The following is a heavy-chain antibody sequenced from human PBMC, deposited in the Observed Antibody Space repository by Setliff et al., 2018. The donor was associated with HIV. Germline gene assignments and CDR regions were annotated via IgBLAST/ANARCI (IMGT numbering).Heavy chain of an antibody. J-gene: IGHJ6*03. CDR1: GFTFSSYW. V-gene: IGHV3-7*01. CDR2: IKHDGSEE. D-gene: IGHD3-10*01. CDR3: ARDAITMVRGHYYYMDV. Sequence: GGSLRVSCAASGFTFSSYWMTWVRLAPGKGLEWVANIKHDGSEEYYVDSVKGRFTISRDNAKDSLYLQMNSLRAEDTAVYYCARDAITMVRGHYYYMDVWGKGTTVTVSS.